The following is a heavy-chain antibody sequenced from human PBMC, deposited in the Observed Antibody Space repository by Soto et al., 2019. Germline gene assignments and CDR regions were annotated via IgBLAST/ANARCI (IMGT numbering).Heavy chain of an antibody. D-gene: IGHD2-15*01. Sequence: QVQLQESGPGLVRPSETLSLTCTVSGGSISSYYWSWIRQPPGKGLEWIGYIYYSGSANYNPSLKSRVTISVDTSKNQFSLKLSSAPAADTAVYYCARKYGGNVDYWGQGTLVTVSS. CDR3: ARKYGGNVDY. CDR1: GGSISSYY. J-gene: IGHJ4*02. V-gene: IGHV4-59*08. CDR2: IYYSGSA.